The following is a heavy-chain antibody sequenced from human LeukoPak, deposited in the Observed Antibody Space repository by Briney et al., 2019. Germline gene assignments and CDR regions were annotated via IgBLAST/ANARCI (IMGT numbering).Heavy chain of an antibody. CDR2: IIPIFGTA. D-gene: IGHD3-3*01. CDR1: GGTFSSYA. CDR3: ARGKITIFGVVIDYYYYYMDV. Sequence: SVTVSFKASGGTFSSYAISWVRQAPGQGLEWMGGIIPIFGTANYAQKFQGRVTITTDESTSTAYMELSSLRSEDTAVYYCARGKITIFGVVIDYYYYYMDVWGKGTTVTVSS. J-gene: IGHJ6*03. V-gene: IGHV1-69*05.